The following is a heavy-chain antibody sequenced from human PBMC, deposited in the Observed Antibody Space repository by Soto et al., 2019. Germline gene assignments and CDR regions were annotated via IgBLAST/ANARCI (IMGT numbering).Heavy chain of an antibody. J-gene: IGHJ3*02. CDR3: AKDLSVGGVYCGGDCSVAFDS. CDR2: ISYDGSNK. CDR1: GFTFSSYG. V-gene: IGHV3-30*18. D-gene: IGHD2-21*02. Sequence: PGGSLRLSCAASGFTFSSYGMHWVRQAPGKGLEWVAVISYDGSNKYYADSVKGRFTISRDNSKNTLYLQMNSLRAEDTAVYYCAKDLSVGGVYCGGDCSVAFDSWGQGKMVTVSS.